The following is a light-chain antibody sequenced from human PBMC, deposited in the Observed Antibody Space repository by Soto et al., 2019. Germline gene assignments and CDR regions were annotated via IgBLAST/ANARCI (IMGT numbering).Light chain of an antibody. CDR3: SSYTSSSTLRYV. V-gene: IGLV2-14*01. CDR2: EVS. CDR1: SSDVDGNF. Sequence: QSALTQPASVSGSPGQSITISCTETSSDVDGNFVSWYQQPPGKAPKLMIYEVSNRPSGVSNRFSGSKSGNTASLTISGLQAEDEADYYCSSYTSSSTLRYVFGTGTQLTVL. J-gene: IGLJ1*01.